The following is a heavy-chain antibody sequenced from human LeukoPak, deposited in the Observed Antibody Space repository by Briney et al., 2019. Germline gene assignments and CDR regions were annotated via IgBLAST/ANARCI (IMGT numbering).Heavy chain of an antibody. D-gene: IGHD2-2*01. Sequence: GGSMRLSCAASGFTFSSYWMSWDRQAPGKGLEWVANIKQDGSEKYYVDSVKGRFTISRDNAKNSLYLQMNSLRAEDTAVYYCARDRQGSTSSGFYYYMDVWGKGTTVTVSS. J-gene: IGHJ6*03. CDR3: ARDRQGSTSSGFYYYMDV. CDR1: GFTFSSYW. V-gene: IGHV3-7*01. CDR2: IKQDGSEK.